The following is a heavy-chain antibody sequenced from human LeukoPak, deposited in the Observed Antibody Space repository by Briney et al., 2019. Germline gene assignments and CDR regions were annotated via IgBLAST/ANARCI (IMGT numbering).Heavy chain of an antibody. CDR3: ARGETAMVPSPPTLFY. CDR2: ISSSSSYI. V-gene: IGHV3-21*01. Sequence: PGGSLRLSCAASGFTFSSYSMYWVRQAPGKGLEWVSSISSSSSYIYYADSVKGRFTISRDNAKNSLYLQMNSLRAEDTAVYYCARGETAMVPSPPTLFYWGQGALVTVSS. D-gene: IGHD5-18*01. J-gene: IGHJ4*02. CDR1: GFTFSSYS.